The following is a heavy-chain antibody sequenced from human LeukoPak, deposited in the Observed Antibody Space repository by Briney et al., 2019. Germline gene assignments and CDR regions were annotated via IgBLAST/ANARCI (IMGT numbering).Heavy chain of an antibody. V-gene: IGHV3-7*01. CDR1: GFTFSSYW. Sequence: GGSLRLSCAASGFTFSSYWMSWVRQAPGKGLEWVANIKQDGSEKYYVDSVKGRFTISRDNSKNSLYLQMNSLRAEDTAVYYCARGGGSGYYGSAFDVWGQGTTVSVSS. J-gene: IGHJ3*01. D-gene: IGHD5-12*01. CDR2: IKQDGSEK. CDR3: ARGGGSGYYGSAFDV.